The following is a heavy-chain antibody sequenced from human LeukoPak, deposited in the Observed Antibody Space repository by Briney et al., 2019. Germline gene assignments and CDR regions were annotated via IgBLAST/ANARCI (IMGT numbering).Heavy chain of an antibody. CDR3: ARGSGLTAFDI. Sequence: TCTVXXDSXXGXYWSWLRQPAGKGLEGIGLIYNNENTNYNPSLKSRVTMSVDTSKHQFSLKLSSVTAADTAVYFCARGSGLTAFDIWGQGTVVTVSS. V-gene: IGHV4-4*07. CDR2: IYNNENT. J-gene: IGHJ3*02. CDR1: XDSXXGXY. D-gene: IGHD3-3*01.